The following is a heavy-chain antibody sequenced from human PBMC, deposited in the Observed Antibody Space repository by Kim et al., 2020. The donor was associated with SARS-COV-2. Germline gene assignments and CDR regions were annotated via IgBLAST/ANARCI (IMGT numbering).Heavy chain of an antibody. CDR1: GFTFSSYS. CDR2: ISSSSSYI. J-gene: IGHJ5*02. V-gene: IGHV3-21*01. Sequence: GGSLRLSCAASGFTFSSYSMNWVRQAPGKGLEWVSSISSSSSYIYYADSVKGRFTISRDNAKNSLYLQMNSLRAEDTAVYYCARDWRRVVPAASFDPWGQGTLVTVSS. D-gene: IGHD2-2*01. CDR3: ARDWRRVVPAASFDP.